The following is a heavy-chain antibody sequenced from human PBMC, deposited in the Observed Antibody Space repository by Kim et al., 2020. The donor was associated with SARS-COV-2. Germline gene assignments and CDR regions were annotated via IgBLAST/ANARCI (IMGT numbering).Heavy chain of an antibody. CDR1: GYSVSSNSGA. D-gene: IGHD3-3*01. J-gene: IGHJ6*03. Sequence: SQTLSLTCAISGYSVSSNSGAWNWIRQSTSRGLEWLGRTYYRSKWYNDYAVSVKSRIIINPDASKNQFSLQLNSVTPEDTAVYYCARGFFIDVWGKGTTVTVSS. CDR3: ARGFFIDV. V-gene: IGHV6-1*01. CDR2: TYYRSKWYN.